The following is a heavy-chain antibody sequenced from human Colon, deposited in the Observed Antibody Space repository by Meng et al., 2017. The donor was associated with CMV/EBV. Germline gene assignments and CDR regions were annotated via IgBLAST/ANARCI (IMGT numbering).Heavy chain of an antibody. CDR3: ARRGDYDSRAFDI. Sequence: GESLKISCAASGLKFDGFALHWVRQAPGKGLEWVSLITWNGATTYYGDSVKGRFNISRDNAKNTLYLQMNSLRAEETAVYDCARRGDYDSRAFDIWGQGTVVTVSS. V-gene: IGHV3-43D*04. CDR2: ITWNGATT. J-gene: IGHJ3*02. CDR1: GLKFDGFA. D-gene: IGHD3-22*01.